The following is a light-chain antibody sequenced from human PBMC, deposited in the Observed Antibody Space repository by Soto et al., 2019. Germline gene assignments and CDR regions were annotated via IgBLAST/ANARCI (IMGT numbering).Light chain of an antibody. CDR2: DAS. Sequence: IVLTQSPATLSLSPSSIAALFGRGSQSVSSYLAWYQQKPGQAPRLLIYDASNRATGIPPRFSGSGSGTDFTLTTSSLQHQDVTVYYCQQRSNWPPINFGQGTRLEI. CDR3: QQRSNWPPIN. V-gene: IGKV3-11*01. CDR1: QSVSSY. J-gene: IGKJ5*01.